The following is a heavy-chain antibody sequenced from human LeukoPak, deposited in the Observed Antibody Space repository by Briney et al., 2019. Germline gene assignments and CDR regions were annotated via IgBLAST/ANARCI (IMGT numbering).Heavy chain of an antibody. D-gene: IGHD3-22*01. CDR1: GYTFTSYA. V-gene: IGHV1-2*06. Sequence: ASVKVSCKASGYTFTSYAMHWVCQAPGQGLEWMGRINPNSGGTNYAQKFQGRVTMTRDTSISTAYMELSRLRSDDTAVYYCARDLHAYYYDSSGYYYGEDYWGQGTLVTVSS. CDR3: ARDLHAYYYDSSGYYYGEDY. CDR2: INPNSGGT. J-gene: IGHJ4*02.